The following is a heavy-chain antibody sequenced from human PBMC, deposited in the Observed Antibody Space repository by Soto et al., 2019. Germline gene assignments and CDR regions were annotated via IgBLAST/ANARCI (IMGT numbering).Heavy chain of an antibody. D-gene: IGHD3-10*01. CDR3: ARDLLRAPMVRGVIHDAFDI. CDR2: ISAYNGNT. V-gene: IGHV1-18*01. J-gene: IGHJ3*02. CDR1: GYTFTSYG. Sequence: QVQLVQSGAEVKKPGASVKVSCKASGYTFTSYGISWVRQAPGQGLEWMGWISAYNGNTNYAQKLQGRVTMTTDTSTSTAYMELRSLRSDDTAVYYCARDLLRAPMVRGVIHDAFDIWGQGTMVTVSS.